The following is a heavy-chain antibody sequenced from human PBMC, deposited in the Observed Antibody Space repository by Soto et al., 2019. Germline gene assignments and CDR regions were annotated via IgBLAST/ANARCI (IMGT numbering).Heavy chain of an antibody. CDR3: AKDREAPLFLLDY. Sequence: GGSLRLSCAASGLTFSNYAMSWVRQAPGQGREWVSAISGSGGSTYYAGSVKGRFTISRDNSKNTLYLQMNNLRAEDTAVYHCAKDREAPLFLLDYWGQGSLVTVSS. J-gene: IGHJ4*02. CDR2: ISGSGGST. D-gene: IGHD3-10*01. V-gene: IGHV3-23*01. CDR1: GLTFSNYA.